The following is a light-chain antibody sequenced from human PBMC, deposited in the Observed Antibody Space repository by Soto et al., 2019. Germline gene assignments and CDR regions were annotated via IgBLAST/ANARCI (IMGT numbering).Light chain of an antibody. CDR1: SSNIGAGYD. Sequence: QSVLTQPPSVSGATGQRVTISCTGSSSNIGAGYDVHWYQQLPGRAPKLLIYGNTNRPSGVPDRFSGSKSGTSASLAITGLQAVDEADYYCLFFDSSLSVVFGGGTQLTAL. CDR3: LFFDSSLSVV. V-gene: IGLV1-40*01. CDR2: GNT. J-gene: IGLJ2*01.